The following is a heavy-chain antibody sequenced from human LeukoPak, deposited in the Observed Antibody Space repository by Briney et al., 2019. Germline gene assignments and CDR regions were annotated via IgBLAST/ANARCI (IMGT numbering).Heavy chain of an antibody. CDR3: ARLGVIPAAMSY. V-gene: IGHV4-34*01. D-gene: IGHD2-2*01. CDR1: GESFSGYY. CDR2: INHSENT. J-gene: IGHJ4*02. Sequence: SETLSLTCAVYGESFSGYYWTWIRQPPGKGLEWIGEINHSENTNYNPSLKSRVTISLDTSKNQFYLKLSSVTAADTAVYYCARLGVIPAAMSYWGQGILVTVSS.